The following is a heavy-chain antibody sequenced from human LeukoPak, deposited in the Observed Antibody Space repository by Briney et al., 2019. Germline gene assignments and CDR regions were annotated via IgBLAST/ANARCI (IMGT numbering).Heavy chain of an antibody. CDR3: ARQGSGRAFDI. Sequence: AETLSLTCTVSGGSISSYYWNWIRQPPGKGLEWIAYMFYNVSTNYSPSLKSRVTISVDTSKNQFSLKLISVTAADTAVYFCARQGSGRAFDIWGQGTMVTVSS. V-gene: IGHV4-59*08. J-gene: IGHJ3*02. CDR2: MFYNVST. CDR1: GGSISSYY.